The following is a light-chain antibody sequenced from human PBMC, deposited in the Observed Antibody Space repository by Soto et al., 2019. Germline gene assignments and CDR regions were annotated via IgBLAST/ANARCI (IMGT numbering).Light chain of an antibody. V-gene: IGKV3-15*01. CDR1: QSVNSN. Sequence: EIVMTQSPVTLSVSPGDRATLSCRASQSVNSNLAWYQQKPGQTPKLLIYVASTRPTGIPARFSGSGSGTDFTLTISSLQSEDFAVYYCQQYNVWPLTFGGGTKVEFK. CDR3: QQYNVWPLT. J-gene: IGKJ4*01. CDR2: VAS.